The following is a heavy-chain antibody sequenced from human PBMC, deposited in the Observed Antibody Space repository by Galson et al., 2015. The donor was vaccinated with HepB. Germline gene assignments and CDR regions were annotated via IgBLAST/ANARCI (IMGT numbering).Heavy chain of an antibody. D-gene: IGHD3-16*02. J-gene: IGHJ4*02. CDR3: ARENDIITFGGVIVTQFDY. CDR1: GHTFTDYY. V-gene: IGHV1-2*06. CDR2: INPNTGGT. Sequence: SVKVSCKASGHTFTDYYMHWVRQAPGQGLEWMGRINPNTGGTNYAQKFQGRVTMTGDTSISTAYMELSRLRSDDTAVYYCARENDIITFGGVIVTQFDYWGQGTLVTVSS.